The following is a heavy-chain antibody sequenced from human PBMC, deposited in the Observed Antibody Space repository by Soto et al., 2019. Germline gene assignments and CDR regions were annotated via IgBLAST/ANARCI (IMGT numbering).Heavy chain of an antibody. V-gene: IGHV3-21*01. CDR3: ARDLRGWLQLAGPYYFDY. J-gene: IGHJ4*02. CDR2: ISSSSSYI. Sequence: GSLRLSCAASGFTFSSYSMNWVRQAPGKGLEWVSSISSSSSYIYYADSVKGRFTISRDNAKNSLYLQMNSLRAEDTAVYYCARDLRGWLQLAGPYYFDYWGQGTLVTVSS. CDR1: GFTFSSYS. D-gene: IGHD5-12*01.